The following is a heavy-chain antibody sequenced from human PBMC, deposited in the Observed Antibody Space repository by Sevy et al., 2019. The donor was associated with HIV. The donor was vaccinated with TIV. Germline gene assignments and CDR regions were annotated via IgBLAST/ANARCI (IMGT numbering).Heavy chain of an antibody. Sequence: GESLKISCKGSGYRFTSYWIGWVRQMPGKGLEWMGIIYPDDSETRYSPSFQGQVTISADKSISTAYLQWTSLMASDTAMYYCARHPRPYFDSSGEQYFRHWGQGTLVTVSS. D-gene: IGHD3-22*01. J-gene: IGHJ1*01. V-gene: IGHV5-51*01. CDR1: GYRFTSYW. CDR3: ARHPRPYFDSSGEQYFRH. CDR2: IYPDDSET.